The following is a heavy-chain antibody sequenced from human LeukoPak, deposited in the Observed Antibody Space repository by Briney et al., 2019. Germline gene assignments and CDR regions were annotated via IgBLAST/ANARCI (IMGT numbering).Heavy chain of an antibody. CDR2: IYYSGST. CDR1: GGSISSSSYY. CDR3: ARLEMETGQFDY. V-gene: IGHV4-39*07. Sequence: SETLSLTCTVSGGSISSSSYYWGWFRQPPGKGLEWIGNIYYSGSTYYNPSLKSRVTISVDTSKNQFSLKLSSVTAADTAVYYCARLEMETGQFDYWGQGTLVTVSS. D-gene: IGHD5-24*01. J-gene: IGHJ4*02.